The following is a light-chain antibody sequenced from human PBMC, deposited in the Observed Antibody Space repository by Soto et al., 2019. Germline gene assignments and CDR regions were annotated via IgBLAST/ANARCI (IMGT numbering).Light chain of an antibody. CDR1: QSVGND. Sequence: EQVRMQSAATRSVSPGDRATLSCRASQSVGNDLAWYQHKPGQAPRLLIYGASTRATDVPDRFSGSGSGTEFTLTISNLQSEDLAVYYCQQYNNWPRTFGQGTRLEN. V-gene: IGKV3-15*01. CDR2: GAS. J-gene: IGKJ5*01. CDR3: QQYNNWPRT.